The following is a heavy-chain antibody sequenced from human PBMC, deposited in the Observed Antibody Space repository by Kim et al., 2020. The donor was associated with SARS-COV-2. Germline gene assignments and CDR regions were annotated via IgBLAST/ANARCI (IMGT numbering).Heavy chain of an antibody. CDR2: IYPGDSDT. V-gene: IGHV5-51*01. J-gene: IGHJ4*02. D-gene: IGHD2-21*01. CDR3: AIATGDWFYFDN. Sequence: GESLKISCKGSGYSFSTYWIGWVRQMPGKGLEWMGIIYPGDSDTRYSPSLQGQVSISADKSISTGYLQWSSLKASDTAMYFCAIATGDWFYFDNWGQGTLVTVSS. CDR1: GYSFSTYW.